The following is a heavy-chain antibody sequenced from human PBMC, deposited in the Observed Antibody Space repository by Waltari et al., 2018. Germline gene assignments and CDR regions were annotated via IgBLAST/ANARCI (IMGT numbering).Heavy chain of an antibody. D-gene: IGHD6-13*01. CDR2: IYTSGST. Sequence: QVQLQESGLGLVKPSQTLSLTCTVSGGSISSGSYYWRWIRQPAGKGLEWIGRIYTSGSTNYNPSLKSRVTISVDTSKNQFSLKLSSVTAADTAVYYCVISSSWYLAFDIWGQGTMVTVSS. CDR3: VISSSWYLAFDI. CDR1: GGSISSGSYY. V-gene: IGHV4-61*02. J-gene: IGHJ3*02.